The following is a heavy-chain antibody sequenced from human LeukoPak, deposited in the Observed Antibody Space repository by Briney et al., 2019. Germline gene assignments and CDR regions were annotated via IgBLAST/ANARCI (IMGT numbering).Heavy chain of an antibody. J-gene: IGHJ4*02. CDR2: INPNSGGT. V-gene: IGHV1-2*02. Sequence: ASVKVSCKASGYTFTGYYMHWVRQAPGQGLEWMGWINPNSGGTNYAQKFQGRVTMTRDTSISTAYMELSRLRSDDTAVYYCARHHCSSTSCTPGNFDYWGQGTLVTVSS. D-gene: IGHD2-2*01. CDR1: GYTFTGYY. CDR3: ARHHCSSTSCTPGNFDY.